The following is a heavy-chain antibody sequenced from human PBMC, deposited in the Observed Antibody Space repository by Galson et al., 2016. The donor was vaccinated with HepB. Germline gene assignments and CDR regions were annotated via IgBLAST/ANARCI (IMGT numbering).Heavy chain of an antibody. CDR3: AKLMGDWGDRSTGFVDY. V-gene: IGHV3-23*01. D-gene: IGHD1-1*01. Sequence: SLRLSCAASGFTFSSYIMSWVRQAPGKRLEWVAAISGSGYDTYYTDPAKGRFTISKGKSKNTVYLHMNNLRAEDTAIYYCAKLMGDWGDRSTGFVDYWGQGTLVTVSS. CDR2: ISGSGYDT. J-gene: IGHJ4*02. CDR1: GFTFSSYI.